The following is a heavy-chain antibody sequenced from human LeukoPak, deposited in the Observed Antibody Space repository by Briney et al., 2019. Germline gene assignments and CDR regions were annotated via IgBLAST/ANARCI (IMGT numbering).Heavy chain of an antibody. CDR1: GYTFTSYA. CDR3: ARGTPSYYDSSRGSFDI. Sequence: AASVKVSCKASGYTFTSYAMHWVRQAPGQRLEWVGWINAGNGNTKYSQKFQGRVTITRDTSASTAYMELSSLRSEDTDMYYCARGTPSYYDSSRGSFDIWGQGTMVTVSP. CDR2: INAGNGNT. J-gene: IGHJ3*02. D-gene: IGHD3-22*01. V-gene: IGHV1-3*01.